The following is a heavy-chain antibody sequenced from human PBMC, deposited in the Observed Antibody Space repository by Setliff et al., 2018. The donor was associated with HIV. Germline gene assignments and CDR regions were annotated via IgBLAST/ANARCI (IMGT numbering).Heavy chain of an antibody. CDR3: ARDAVEASIPGGWFDS. J-gene: IGHJ5*01. CDR1: GGSVSSGAYF. CDR2: MSKRGTY. Sequence: PSETLSLTCTVSGGSVSSGAYFWSWIRQHPGKGLEWMGYMSKRGTYIINPSLESRMTMSVDTSKNQLYLRLKPVTAADTAVYFCARDAVEASIPGGWFDSWGPGTLVTVSS. D-gene: IGHD2-21*01. V-gene: IGHV4-31*03.